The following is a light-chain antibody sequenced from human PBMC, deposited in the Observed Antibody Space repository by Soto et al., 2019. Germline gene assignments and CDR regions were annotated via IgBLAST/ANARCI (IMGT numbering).Light chain of an antibody. CDR2: DAS. V-gene: IGKV1-5*01. CDR3: QQYNSYYPWT. CDR1: QSISSW. J-gene: IGKJ1*01. Sequence: DIQMTQSSSTLSASVGDRVTITCSASQSISSWLAWYQQKPGKATKLMIYDASSLESGVPSRFSGSGSGTDFSLTLSSLQPDDFANYYCQQYNSYYPWTFGQGTKVDIK.